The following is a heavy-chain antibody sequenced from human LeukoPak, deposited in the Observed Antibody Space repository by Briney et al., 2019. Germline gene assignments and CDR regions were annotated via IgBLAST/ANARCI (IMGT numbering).Heavy chain of an antibody. D-gene: IGHD4-23*01. CDR3: ARDRSNYGGPFDY. J-gene: IGHJ4*02. CDR2: ISGSGGST. CDR1: GFTFSSYA. Sequence: PGGSLRLSCAASGFTFSSYAMSWVRQAPGKGLEWVSAISGSGGSTYYADSVKGRFTTSRDDSKNTLYLQMNSLRLEDTAVYYCARDRSNYGGPFDYWGQGTLVTVSS. V-gene: IGHV3-23*01.